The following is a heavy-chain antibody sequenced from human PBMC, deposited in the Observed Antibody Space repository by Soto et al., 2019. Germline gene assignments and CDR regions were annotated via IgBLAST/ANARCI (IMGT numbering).Heavy chain of an antibody. Sequence: GASVKVSCKASGGTLSSYAISWVRQAPGQGLEWMGGIIPIFGTANYAQKFQGRVTITADESTSTAYMELSSLRSEDTAVYYCARDRYYGSGPAQTNWFDPWGQGTLVTVSS. CDR3: ARDRYYGSGPAQTNWFDP. D-gene: IGHD3-10*01. CDR1: GGTLSSYA. J-gene: IGHJ5*02. CDR2: IIPIFGTA. V-gene: IGHV1-69*13.